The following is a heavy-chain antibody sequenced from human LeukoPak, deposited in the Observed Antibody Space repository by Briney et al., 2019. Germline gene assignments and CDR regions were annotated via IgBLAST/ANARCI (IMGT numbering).Heavy chain of an antibody. CDR1: GGSISSYY. CDR2: IYYSGST. CDR3: ARHGSGSGSYYNSRNYYFDY. Sequence: SETLSLTCTVSGGSISSYYWSWIRQPPGNGLEWIGYIYYSGSTNYNPSLKSRVTISVDTSKNQFSLKLSSVTAADTAVYYCARHGSGSGSYYNSRNYYFDYWGQGTLVTVSS. D-gene: IGHD3-10*01. V-gene: IGHV4-59*08. J-gene: IGHJ4*02.